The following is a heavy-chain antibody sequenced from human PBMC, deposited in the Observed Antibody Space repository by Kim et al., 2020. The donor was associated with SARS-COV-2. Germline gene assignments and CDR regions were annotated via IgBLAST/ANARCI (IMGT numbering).Heavy chain of an antibody. J-gene: IGHJ4*02. CDR3: ARTSILWWKGVVD. CDR1: GGSISSGDYY. Sequence: SETLSLTCTVSGGSISSGDYYWSWIRQPPGKGLEWIGYIYYSGSTYYNPSLKSRIIVSVDTSKNQFSLKLSSVTAADTAVYYCARTSILWWKGVVDWGQGTLVTVSS. CDR2: IYYSGST. D-gene: IGHD2-21*01. V-gene: IGHV4-30-4*01.